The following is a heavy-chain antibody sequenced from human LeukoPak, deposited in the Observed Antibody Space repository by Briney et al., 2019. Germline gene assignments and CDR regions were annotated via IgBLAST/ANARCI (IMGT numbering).Heavy chain of an antibody. CDR3: ARSQVRGVIDAFDI. CDR1: GGTFSSYA. Sequence: ASVKVSCKASGGTFSSYAISWVRQAPGQGLEWMGGIIPIFGTANYAQKFQGRVTITADESTSTAYMELSSLRSEDTAVYYCARSQVRGVIDAFDIWGQGTMVTVSS. CDR2: IIPIFGTA. J-gene: IGHJ3*02. D-gene: IGHD3-10*01. V-gene: IGHV1-69*13.